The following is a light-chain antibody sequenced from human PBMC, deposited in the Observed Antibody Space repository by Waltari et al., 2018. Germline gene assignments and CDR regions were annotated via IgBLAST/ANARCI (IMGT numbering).Light chain of an antibody. CDR1: QSVSSY. V-gene: IGKV3-11*01. J-gene: IGKJ3*01. CDR2: DAS. Sequence: EIVLTQSPATLSLSPGERAPLACRASQSVSSYLAWYQQKPGQAPRLLIYDASNRATGIPARFSGSGSGTDFTLTISSLEPEDFAVYYCQQRSNWPLFTFGPGTKVDIK. CDR3: QQRSNWPLFT.